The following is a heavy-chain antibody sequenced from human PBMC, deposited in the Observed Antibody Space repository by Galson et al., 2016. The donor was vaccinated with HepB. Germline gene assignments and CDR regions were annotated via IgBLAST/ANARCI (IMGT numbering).Heavy chain of an antibody. J-gene: IGHJ4*02. Sequence: SLRLSCAASGFTFSNYVMSWVRQAPGKGLEWVSGISGSGGRTYYADSVKGRFTISRDNSKNTLYLQMNSLRAEDTAVYYCAKDRRAVVTPFAYWGQGTLVTVSS. CDR2: ISGSGGRT. CDR1: GFTFSNYV. CDR3: AKDRRAVVTPFAY. V-gene: IGHV3-23*01. D-gene: IGHD4-23*01.